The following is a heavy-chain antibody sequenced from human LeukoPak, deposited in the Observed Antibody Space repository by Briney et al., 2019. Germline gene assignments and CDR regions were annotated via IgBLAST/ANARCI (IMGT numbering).Heavy chain of an antibody. CDR2: ISSSGSTI. CDR1: GFTFSSYE. D-gene: IGHD2-2*01. J-gene: IGHJ4*02. CDR3: AKDYCSSTSCYYFDY. Sequence: PGGSLRLSCAASGFTFSSYEMHWVRQAPGKGLEWVSYISSSGSTIYYADSVKGRFTISRGNAKNSLYLQMNSLRAEDTAVYYCAKDYCSSTSCYYFDYWGQGTLVTVSS. V-gene: IGHV3-48*03.